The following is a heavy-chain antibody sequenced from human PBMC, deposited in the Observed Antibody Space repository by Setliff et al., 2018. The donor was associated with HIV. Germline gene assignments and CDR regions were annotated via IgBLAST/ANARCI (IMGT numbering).Heavy chain of an antibody. CDR2: LSDSGGTT. CDR3: ARAVHSGWYYFDY. CDR1: GFTFSRHW. V-gene: IGHV3-23*01. D-gene: IGHD6-19*01. Sequence: GGSLRLSCAASGFTFSRHWMSWVRQAPGKGLEWVSSLSDSGGTTFYVDSVKGRFTISRDNSKNTLYLQMKSLRVEDTAVYYCARAVHSGWYYFDYWGQGTLVTVSS. J-gene: IGHJ4*02.